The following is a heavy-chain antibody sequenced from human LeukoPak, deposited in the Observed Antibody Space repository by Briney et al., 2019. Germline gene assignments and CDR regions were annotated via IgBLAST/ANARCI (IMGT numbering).Heavy chain of an antibody. CDR1: GGSFSGYY. D-gene: IGHD5-12*01. CDR2: INHSGST. CDR3: ARGRIVATISDFDY. Sequence: PSETLSLTCAVYGGSFSGYYWSWIRQPPGKGLEWIGEINHSGSTNYNPSLKSRVTISVDTSKNQFSLKLSSVTAADTAVYYCARGRIVATISDFDYWGQGTLVTVSS. V-gene: IGHV4-34*01. J-gene: IGHJ4*02.